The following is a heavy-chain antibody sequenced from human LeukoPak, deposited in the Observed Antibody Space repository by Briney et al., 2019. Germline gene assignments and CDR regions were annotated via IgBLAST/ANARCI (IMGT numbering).Heavy chain of an antibody. CDR1: GFTFSSYS. CDR3: ATSGNYYLKY. J-gene: IGHJ4*02. CDR2: ISSSSSYI. D-gene: IGHD1-26*01. Sequence: GGSLRLSCAASGFTFSSYSMNWVRQAPGKGLEWVSSISSSSSYIYYADSVKGRFTISRDNAKNALSLQMNSLRDEDTAVYYCATSGNYYLKYWGQGTLVTVSS. V-gene: IGHV3-21*01.